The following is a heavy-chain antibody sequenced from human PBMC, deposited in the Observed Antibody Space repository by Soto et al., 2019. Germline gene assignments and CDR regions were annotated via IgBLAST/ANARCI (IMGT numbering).Heavy chain of an antibody. CDR1: GFTFSSYW. D-gene: IGHD6-19*01. CDR2: INSDGSSI. J-gene: IGHJ4*02. V-gene: IGHV3-74*01. CDR3: ARETGYSSGWRQDY. Sequence: EVQLVESGGGLVQPGGSLRLSCAASGFTFSSYWMHWVRQAPGKGLVWVSRINSDGSSISYADSVKGRFTISRDNAKNTLYLQMKSLRVEDTAVYYCARETGYSSGWRQDYWGQGTLVAVSS.